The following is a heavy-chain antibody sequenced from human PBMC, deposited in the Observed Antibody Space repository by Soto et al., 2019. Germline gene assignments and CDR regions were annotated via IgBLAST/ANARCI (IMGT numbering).Heavy chain of an antibody. J-gene: IGHJ6*02. CDR3: ARDPPSGSYYDGGYYYYGMDV. V-gene: IGHV1-69*01. CDR2: IIPIFGTA. D-gene: IGHD1-26*01. CDR1: GGTFSSYA. Sequence: QVQLVQSGAEVKKPGSSVKVSCKASGGTFSSYAISWVRQAPGQGLEWMGGIIPIFGTANYAQKFQGRVTINADESTSTAYMELSSLRAEETAVYYCARDPPSGSYYDGGYYYYGMDVWGQGTTVTVSS.